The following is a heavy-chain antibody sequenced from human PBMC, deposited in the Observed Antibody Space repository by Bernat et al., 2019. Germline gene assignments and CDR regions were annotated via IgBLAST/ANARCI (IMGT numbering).Heavy chain of an antibody. Sequence: EVQLVESGGGLVQPGGSLKLSCAASGFTFSGSAMHWVRQASGKGLEWVGRIRSKANSYATAYAASVKGRFTISRDDSKNTAYLQMNSLKTEDTAVYYCTRHVSSSFSFDPWGQGTLVTVSS. J-gene: IGHJ5*02. CDR3: TRHVSSSFSFDP. D-gene: IGHD6-6*01. CDR1: GFTFSGSA. CDR2: IRSKANSYAT. V-gene: IGHV3-73*02.